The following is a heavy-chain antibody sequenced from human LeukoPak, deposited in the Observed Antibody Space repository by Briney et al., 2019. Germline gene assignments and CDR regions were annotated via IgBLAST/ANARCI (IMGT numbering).Heavy chain of an antibody. CDR1: GGSFSGYY. J-gene: IGHJ4*02. D-gene: IGHD3-10*01. CDR3: ARGYGSGSYYGY. V-gene: IGHV4-34*01. CDR2: INHSGST. Sequence: SETLSLTCAVYGGSFSGYYWSWIREPPGKGLEWIGEINHSGSTNYNPSLKSRVTISVDTSKNQFSLKLSSVTAADTAVYYCARGYGSGSYYGYWGQGTLVTVSS.